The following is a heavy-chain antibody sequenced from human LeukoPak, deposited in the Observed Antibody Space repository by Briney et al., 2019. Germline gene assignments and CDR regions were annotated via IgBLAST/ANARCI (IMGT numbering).Heavy chain of an antibody. Sequence: GGSLRLSCVASQFTFSDYSMNWVRQAPGKGLEWVSSISGGSTYIYYADSVKGRFTISRDNAKNSLYLQMDSLRVEDTAVYYCAGDLTGEPPFSDYWGQGTLVTVSS. CDR1: QFTFSDYS. CDR3: AGDLTGEPPFSDY. J-gene: IGHJ4*02. V-gene: IGHV3-21*01. CDR2: ISGGSTYI. D-gene: IGHD7-27*01.